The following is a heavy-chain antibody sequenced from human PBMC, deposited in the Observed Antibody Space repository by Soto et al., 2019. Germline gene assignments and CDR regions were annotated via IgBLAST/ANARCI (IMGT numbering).Heavy chain of an antibody. CDR3: ARAYSYLDY. D-gene: IGHD5-18*01. J-gene: IGHJ4*02. Sequence: VRQATGQGLEWMGWMNPNSGNTGYAQKFQGRVTITADESTSTAYMELSSLRSEDTAVYYCARAYSYLDYWVQGTLVIGS. CDR2: MNPNSGNT. V-gene: IGHV1-8*03.